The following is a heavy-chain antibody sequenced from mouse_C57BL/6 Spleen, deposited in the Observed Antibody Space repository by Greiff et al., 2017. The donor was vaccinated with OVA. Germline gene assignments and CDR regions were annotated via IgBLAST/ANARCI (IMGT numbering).Heavy chain of an antibody. CDR3: ARPYYYGSSYWYFDV. Sequence: EVKLQESGPVLVKPGASVKMSCKASGYTFTDYYMNWVKQSHGKSLEWIGVINPYNGGTSYNQKFKGKATLTVDKSSSTAYMELNSLTSEDSAVYYCARPYYYGSSYWYFDVWGTGTTVTVSS. CDR1: GYTFTDYY. D-gene: IGHD1-1*01. V-gene: IGHV1-19*01. J-gene: IGHJ1*03. CDR2: INPYNGGT.